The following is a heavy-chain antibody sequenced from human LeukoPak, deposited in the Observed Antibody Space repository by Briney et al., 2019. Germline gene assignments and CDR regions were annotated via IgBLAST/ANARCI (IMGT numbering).Heavy chain of an antibody. J-gene: IGHJ4*02. CDR3: TRDWDT. D-gene: IGHD5-18*01. CDR1: GFTFSSYS. V-gene: IGHV3-7*01. CDR2: IKQDGSER. Sequence: GGSLRLSCAASGFTFSSYSMHWARQAPGKGLEWVAVIKQDGSERFYLDSVKGRFTISRDNAKNSLYLQLNSLRAEDTAVYYCTRDWDTWGQGTLVTVSS.